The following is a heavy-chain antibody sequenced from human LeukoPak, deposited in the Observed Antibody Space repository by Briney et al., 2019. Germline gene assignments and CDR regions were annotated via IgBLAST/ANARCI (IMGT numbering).Heavy chain of an antibody. Sequence: ASVKVSFKASGYTFTSYGISWVRQAPGQGLEWMGWISAYNGNTNYAQKLQGRVTMTTDTSTSTAYMELRSLRSDDTAVYYCARVLGRYCTGGVCYWYWFDPWGQGTLVTVSS. CDR3: ARVLGRYCTGGVCYWYWFDP. J-gene: IGHJ5*02. CDR2: ISAYNGNT. CDR1: GYTFTSYG. V-gene: IGHV1-18*01. D-gene: IGHD2-8*02.